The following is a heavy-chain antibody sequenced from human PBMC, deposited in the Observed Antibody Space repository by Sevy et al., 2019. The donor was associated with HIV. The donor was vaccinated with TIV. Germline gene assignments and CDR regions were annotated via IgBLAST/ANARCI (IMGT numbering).Heavy chain of an antibody. Sequence: SETLSLTCTVSGVSISGFFWTWVRQFPGRGLEFIAYIHYGGRTYSNPSLKSRVTVSLDTSANQISLRLSSVTAADTALYFCARHQEGGTYPLDSWGQGTLVTVSS. CDR2: IHYGGRT. CDR1: GVSISGFF. D-gene: IGHD1-1*01. J-gene: IGHJ4*02. CDR3: ARHQEGGTYPLDS. V-gene: IGHV4-59*08.